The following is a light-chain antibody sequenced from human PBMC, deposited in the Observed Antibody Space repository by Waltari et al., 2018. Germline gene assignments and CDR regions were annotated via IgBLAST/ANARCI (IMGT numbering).Light chain of an antibody. CDR3: SSYRGSFTLV. CDR2: DVN. J-gene: IGLJ3*02. CDR1: SSDVGAYDN. V-gene: IGLV2-14*03. Sequence: QSALTQPASVSGSPGQSITISCTGTSSDVGAYDNVHWYQQHPGKATKVVIYDVNKRPSGVSKRFSGSKSGNTASLTISGLQAEDEADYYCSSYRGSFTLVFGGGTKVTVL.